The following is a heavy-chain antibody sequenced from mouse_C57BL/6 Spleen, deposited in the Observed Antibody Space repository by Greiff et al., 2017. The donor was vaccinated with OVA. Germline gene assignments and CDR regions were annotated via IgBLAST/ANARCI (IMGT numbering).Heavy chain of an antibody. J-gene: IGHJ4*01. Sequence: QVQLQQSGAELAKPGASVKLSCKASGYTFTSYWMHWVKQRPGQGLEWIGYINPSSGYTKYNQKFKDKATLTADKSSSTAYMQLSSLTYEDSAVYYCARSRVDRDYAMDYWGQGTSVTVSS. V-gene: IGHV1-7*01. CDR3: ARSRVDRDYAMDY. CDR2: INPSSGYT. CDR1: GYTFTSYW.